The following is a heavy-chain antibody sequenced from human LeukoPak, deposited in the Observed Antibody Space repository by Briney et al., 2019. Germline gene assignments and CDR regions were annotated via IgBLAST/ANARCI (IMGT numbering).Heavy chain of an antibody. V-gene: IGHV3-48*04. CDR2: ISSSSTI. J-gene: IGHJ4*02. Sequence: GGSLRLSCAASGFTFSSYSMNWVRQAPGKGLEWVSYISSSSTIYYADSVKGRFTISRDNAKNSLYLQMNSLRAEDTAVYYCARDGYVVATILFDYWGQGTLVTVSS. D-gene: IGHD5-12*01. CDR3: ARDGYVVATILFDY. CDR1: GFTFSSYS.